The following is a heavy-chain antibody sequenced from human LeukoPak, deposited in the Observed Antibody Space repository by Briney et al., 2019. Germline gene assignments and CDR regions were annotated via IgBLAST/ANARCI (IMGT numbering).Heavy chain of an antibody. J-gene: IGHJ4*02. V-gene: IGHV4-34*01. CDR1: GGSFSGYY. CDR2: INYSGTT. Sequence: SETLSLTCAVYGGSFSGYYWSWIRQPPGKGLEWIASINYSGTTYYNPSLKSRVTISEDTSKNQFSLKLSSVTAADTAVYYCARDLGDNGGYFDYWGQGTLVTVSS. D-gene: IGHD4-23*01. CDR3: ARDLGDNGGYFDY.